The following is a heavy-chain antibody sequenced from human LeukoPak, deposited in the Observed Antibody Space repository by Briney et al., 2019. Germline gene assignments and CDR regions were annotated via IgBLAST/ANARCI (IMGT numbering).Heavy chain of an antibody. V-gene: IGHV1-69*01. D-gene: IGHD3-10*01. CDR3: AMFITMVRGLWVDL. J-gene: IGHJ3*01. CDR1: GGTFSSYA. CDR2: IIAIFGTA. Sequence: SVKVSCKASGGTFSSYAISWVRQAPGQGLEWMGGIIAIFGTANYAQKFQGGVTITADESTSTAYMELSSLRSEDTAVYYCAMFITMVRGLWVDLWGKGTMVTVSS.